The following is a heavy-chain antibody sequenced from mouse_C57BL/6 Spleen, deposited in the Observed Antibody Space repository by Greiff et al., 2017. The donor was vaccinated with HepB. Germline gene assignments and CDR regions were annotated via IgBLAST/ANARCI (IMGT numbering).Heavy chain of an antibody. J-gene: IGHJ2*01. CDR1: GFTFSSYA. Sequence: EVKLMESGGGLVKPGGSLKLSCAASGFTFSSYAMSWVRQTPEKRLEWVATISDGGSYTYYPDNVKGRFTISRDNAKNNLYLQMSHLKSEDTAMYYCARDRGDYYYGSESPSLGYYFDYWGQGTTLTVSS. D-gene: IGHD1-1*01. V-gene: IGHV5-4*01. CDR2: ISDGGSYT. CDR3: ARDRGDYYYGSESPSLGYYFDY.